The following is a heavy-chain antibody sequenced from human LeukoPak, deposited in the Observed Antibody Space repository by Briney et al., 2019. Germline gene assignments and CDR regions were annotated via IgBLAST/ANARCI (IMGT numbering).Heavy chain of an antibody. J-gene: IGHJ4*02. V-gene: IGHV3-30*18. D-gene: IGHD3-16*02. CDR1: GFTFSSYG. CDR3: AKGNRVYYDYIWGSYRYYFDY. CDR2: ISYDGSNK. Sequence: PGGSLRLSCAASGFTFSSYGMHWVRQAPGKGLEWVAVISYDGSNKYYADSVKGRFTIPRDNSKNTLYLQMNSLRAEDTAVYYCAKGNRVYYDYIWGSYRYYFDYWGQGTLVTVSS.